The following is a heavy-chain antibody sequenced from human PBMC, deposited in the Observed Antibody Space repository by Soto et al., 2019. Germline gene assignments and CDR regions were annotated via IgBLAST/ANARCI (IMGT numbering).Heavy chain of an antibody. Sequence: EVQLLESGGGLVQPGGSLRLSWAASGFTFSNYAMTWVRQAPGKGLEWVSVITGSGGGTYFVDSVKGRFTILRDNSKNTVYLQMNSLRAEDTAVYYCAKRPLTAAGFDYWGQGTLVTVSS. CDR2: ITGSGGGT. J-gene: IGHJ4*02. V-gene: IGHV3-23*01. CDR3: AKRPLTAAGFDY. CDR1: GFTFSNYA. D-gene: IGHD6-13*01.